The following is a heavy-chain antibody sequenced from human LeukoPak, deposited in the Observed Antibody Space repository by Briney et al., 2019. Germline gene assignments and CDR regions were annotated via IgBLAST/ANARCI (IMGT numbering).Heavy chain of an antibody. CDR2: INPNNGDT. Sequence: ASVKVSCKASGYTFTVYSMHWVRQAPGQGLEWMGWINPNNGDTNYAQKFQGRVTMTRDTSISTAYMELSRLRSDDTAVYYCAFYYYDSSGFLNWGQGTLVTVSS. D-gene: IGHD3-22*01. CDR1: GYTFTVYS. CDR3: AFYYYDSSGFLN. J-gene: IGHJ4*02. V-gene: IGHV1-2*02.